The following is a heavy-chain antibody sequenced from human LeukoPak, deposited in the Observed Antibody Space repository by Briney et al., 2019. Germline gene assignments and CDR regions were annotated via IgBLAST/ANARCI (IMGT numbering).Heavy chain of an antibody. CDR2: IYYSGST. CDR1: GGSISSSSYY. CDR3: ARQCRYYGSGSYLSIDY. J-gene: IGHJ4*01. D-gene: IGHD3-10*01. V-gene: IGHV4-39*01. Sequence: PSETLSLTCTVSGGSISSSSYYWGWIRQPPGKGLEWIGSIYYSGSTYYNPSLKSRVTISVDTSKNQFSLKLSSVTAADTAVYYCARQCRYYGSGSYLSIDYWGHGTLVTVSS.